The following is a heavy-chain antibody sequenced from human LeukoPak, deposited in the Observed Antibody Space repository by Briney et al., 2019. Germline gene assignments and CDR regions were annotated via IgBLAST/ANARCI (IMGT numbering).Heavy chain of an antibody. D-gene: IGHD3-3*01. J-gene: IGHJ6*02. CDR3: ARGPNWSGYYYYYYGMDV. V-gene: IGHV4-59*12. Sequence: PSETLSLTCTVSGDSISSYYWSWIRQPPGRGLEWIGYIYYSGSTNYNPSLKSRVAISVDTSKKQFSLKLSSVTAADTAVYYCARGPNWSGYYYYYYGMDVWGQGTTVTVSS. CDR2: IYYSGST. CDR1: GDSISSYY.